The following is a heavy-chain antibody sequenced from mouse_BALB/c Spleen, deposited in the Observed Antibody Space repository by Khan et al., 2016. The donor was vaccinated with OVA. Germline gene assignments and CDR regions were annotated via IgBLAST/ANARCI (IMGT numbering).Heavy chain of an antibody. CDR2: INTYTGEP. CDR1: GFTFTNYG. CDR3: ARVGYNGAMDC. D-gene: IGHD2-14*01. Sequence: QIQLVQSGPELKKPGETVQLSCTASGFTFTNYGMNWVKQTPGKGLKWMGWINTYTGEPTFADDLKGRFAFSLETSASTAYLQINSLKTEDTATYFCARVGYNGAMDCWGQGTSVTVSS. J-gene: IGHJ4*01. V-gene: IGHV9-3-1*01.